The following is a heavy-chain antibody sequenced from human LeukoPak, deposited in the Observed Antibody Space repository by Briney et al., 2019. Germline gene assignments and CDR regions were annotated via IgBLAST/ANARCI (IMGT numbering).Heavy chain of an antibody. CDR2: IDQSGST. CDR3: AINDGSGSYYKSDY. Sequence: PSETLSLTCGVYGGSFSGYYWSWVRQPPGKGLEWIGEIDQSGSTNSNPSLKSRVTITIDTSKNQFSLKLNSVTAADTAVYYCAINDGSGSYYKSDYWGQGTLVTVSS. J-gene: IGHJ4*02. CDR1: GGSFSGYY. V-gene: IGHV4-34*01. D-gene: IGHD3-10*01.